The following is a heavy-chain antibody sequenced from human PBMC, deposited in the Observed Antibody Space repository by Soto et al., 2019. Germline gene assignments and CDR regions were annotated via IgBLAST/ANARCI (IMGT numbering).Heavy chain of an antibody. CDR1: GDGVSSNSAA. D-gene: IGHD3-22*01. CDR3: ARSRPTYYYDSSGYAFDY. Sequence: SQTLSLTCAISGDGVSSNSAAGKWIRQSPSRGLEWLGRTYYRSKWYNDYAVSVKSRITINPDTSKNQFSLQLNSVTPEDTAVYYCARSRPTYYYDSSGYAFDYWGQGTLVTVSS. V-gene: IGHV6-1*01. CDR2: TYYRSKWYN. J-gene: IGHJ4*02.